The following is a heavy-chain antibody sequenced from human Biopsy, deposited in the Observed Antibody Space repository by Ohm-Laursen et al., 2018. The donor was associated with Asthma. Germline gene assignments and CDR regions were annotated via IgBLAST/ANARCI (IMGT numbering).Heavy chain of an antibody. CDR3: ARDVMEWYLPAFDF. CDR2: GGSYYDGGLK. Sequence: RSLRLSCAASGFTFRSYAMHWVRQAPGKGLEWVAVGGSYYDGGLKYYADSVNGRFTVSRDDSKNTLYLQMNSLRPDDTPVYYCARDVMEWYLPAFDFWGQGTLVTVSS. J-gene: IGHJ4*02. V-gene: IGHV3-30-3*01. D-gene: IGHD3-3*01. CDR1: GFTFRSYA.